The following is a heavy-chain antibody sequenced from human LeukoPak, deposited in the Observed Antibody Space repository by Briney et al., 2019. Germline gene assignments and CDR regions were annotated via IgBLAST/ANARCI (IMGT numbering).Heavy chain of an antibody. V-gene: IGHV4-34*01. CDR1: GGSFSGYY. Sequence: SETLSLTCAVYGGSFSGYYWSWIRQPPGEGLEWIGEINHSGSTNYNPSLKSRVTISVDTSKNQFSLKLSSVTAADTTVYYCARAEDWNPDYWGQGTLVTVSS. CDR2: INHSGST. J-gene: IGHJ4*02. CDR3: ARAEDWNPDY. D-gene: IGHD1-1*01.